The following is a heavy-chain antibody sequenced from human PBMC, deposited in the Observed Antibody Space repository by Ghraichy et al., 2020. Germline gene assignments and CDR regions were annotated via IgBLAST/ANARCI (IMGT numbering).Heavy chain of an antibody. CDR1: GASVSTYF. Sequence: SETLSLTCTVSGASVSTYFWAWIRQPAGKGLQWIGRLYTDGSTNYNPSVRGRASMSVDRSKNQFSLTLNSVTAADSAIYYCARAFMAVVDQNGPFFDYWGQGTVVTVSS. CDR3: ARAFMAVVDQNGPFFDY. D-gene: IGHD3-3*02. CDR2: LYTDGST. J-gene: IGHJ4*02. V-gene: IGHV4-4*07.